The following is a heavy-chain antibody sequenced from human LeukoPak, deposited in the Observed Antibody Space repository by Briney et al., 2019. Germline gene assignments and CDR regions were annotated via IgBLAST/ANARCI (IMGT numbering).Heavy chain of an antibody. CDR1: GFPFRSYA. Sequence: SGGSLRLSCAASGFPFRSYAMHWVRQAPGKGLEWVAFIRYDGSYQYYADSVKGRFTISRDNSKNTLSLQMNSLRAEDTAVYYCAKNPYGDYVLDYYYYMDVWGKGTTVTISS. CDR2: IRYDGSYQ. V-gene: IGHV3-30*02. D-gene: IGHD4-17*01. J-gene: IGHJ6*03. CDR3: AKNPYGDYVLDYYYYMDV.